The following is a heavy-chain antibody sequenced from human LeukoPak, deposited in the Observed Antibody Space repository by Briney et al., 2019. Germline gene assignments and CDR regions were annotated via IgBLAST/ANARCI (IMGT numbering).Heavy chain of an antibody. CDR1: GGSISSSY. V-gene: IGHV4-59*12. CDR3: ARGQYDILTGYYLQFDY. Sequence: SETLSLTCTVFGGSISSSYWSWIRQPPGKGLEWIGYIYNSGSTNYNPSLKSRVTISVDTSKNQFSLKLSSVTAADTALYYCARGQYDILTGYYLQFDYWGRGTLVTVSS. D-gene: IGHD3-9*01. J-gene: IGHJ4*02. CDR2: IYNSGST.